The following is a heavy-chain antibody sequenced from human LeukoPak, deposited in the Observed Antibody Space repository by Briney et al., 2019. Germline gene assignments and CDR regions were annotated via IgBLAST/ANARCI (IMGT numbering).Heavy chain of an antibody. D-gene: IGHD3-3*01. Sequence: GGSLRLSCAASGFTFSSYWMNWARQAPGKGLEWVAVISYDGSKRYYADSVKGRFTISRDNTKNSLYLQMNSLRAEDTAVFYCARDQYDSWSRRGNFDSWGQGTLVIVSS. J-gene: IGHJ4*02. CDR1: GFTFSSYW. CDR3: ARDQYDSWSRRGNFDS. CDR2: ISYDGSKR. V-gene: IGHV3-30-3*01.